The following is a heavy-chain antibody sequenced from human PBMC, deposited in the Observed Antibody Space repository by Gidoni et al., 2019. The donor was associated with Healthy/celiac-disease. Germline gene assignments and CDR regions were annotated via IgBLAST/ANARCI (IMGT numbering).Heavy chain of an antibody. D-gene: IGHD6-19*01. V-gene: IGHV1-18*01. CDR1: GYTFTSLC. J-gene: IGHJ6*02. CDR2: ISAYNGNT. CDR3: ARDWTYSRGRSGYYYGMDV. Sequence: QVQLVQSAAEVKKPGASVKVSCNASGYTFTSLCISWVRQAPEQGLEWMGWISAYNGNTNDAQKLKGRVTMTTDTSTSTAYMELRSLRSDDTAVYYCARDWTYSRGRSGYYYGMDVWGQGTTVTVSS.